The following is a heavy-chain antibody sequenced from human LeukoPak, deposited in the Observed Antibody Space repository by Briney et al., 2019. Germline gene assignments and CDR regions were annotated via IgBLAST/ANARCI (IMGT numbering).Heavy chain of an antibody. J-gene: IGHJ4*02. CDR2: IIPILGIA. V-gene: IGHV1-69*04. CDR3: ARVEADGWHEPY. D-gene: IGHD5-24*01. CDR1: GGTFSSYA. Sequence: SVKVSCKASGGTFSSYAISWVRQAPGQGLERMGRIIPILGIANYAQKFQGRVTITADKSTSTAYMEPSSLRSEDTAVYYCARVEADGWHEPYWGQGTLVTVSS.